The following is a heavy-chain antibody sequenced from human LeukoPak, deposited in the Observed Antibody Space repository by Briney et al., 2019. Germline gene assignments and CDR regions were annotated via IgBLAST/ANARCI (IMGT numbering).Heavy chain of an antibody. Sequence: GGSLRLSCAASGFTFDDYGMSWVRQAPGRGLDWVSVINWNGDSTGYADSVKGRFTISRDNARNSLYLQMNSLRAEDTALYYCARASHYDSSGYYFGYWGQGTLVTVSS. CDR1: GFTFDDYG. V-gene: IGHV3-20*04. J-gene: IGHJ4*02. D-gene: IGHD3-22*01. CDR2: INWNGDST. CDR3: ARASHYDSSGYYFGY.